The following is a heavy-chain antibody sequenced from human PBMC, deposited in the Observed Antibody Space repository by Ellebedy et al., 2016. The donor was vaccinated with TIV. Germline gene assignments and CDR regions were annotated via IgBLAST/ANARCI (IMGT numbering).Heavy chain of an antibody. D-gene: IGHD3-10*01. CDR1: GFTINSNY. CDR2: ISVGGSA. V-gene: IGHV3-66*01. J-gene: IGHJ3*01. CDR3: AGETFNDVDLDLWGLFDV. Sequence: GESLKISCVVSGFTINSNYMSWVRQAPGRGLEWVSVISVGGSAYYADSVEGRFTISRDNSRNTLFLQMNGLRAEDTAVYYCAGETFNDVDLDLWGLFDVWGQGTTVTASS.